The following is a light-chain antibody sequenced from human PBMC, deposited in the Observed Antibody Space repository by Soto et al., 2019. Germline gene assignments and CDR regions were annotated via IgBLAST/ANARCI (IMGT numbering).Light chain of an antibody. CDR1: QSISTW. V-gene: IGKV1-5*03. CDR3: QQHNSYPRT. CDR2: TAS. J-gene: IGKJ1*01. Sequence: DIQMTQSPSTLSASVGDRVTITCRASQSISTWLAWYQQKPGKAPKLLIYTASNLERGVPSRFSGSGSGTKFTLTISSLQPDDFATYYCQQHNSYPRTF.